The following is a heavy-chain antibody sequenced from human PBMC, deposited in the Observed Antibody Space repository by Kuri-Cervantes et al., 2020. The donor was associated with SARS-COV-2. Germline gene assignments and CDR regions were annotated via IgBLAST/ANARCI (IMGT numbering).Heavy chain of an antibody. CDR2: IIPILGIA. V-gene: IGHV1-69*04. Sequence: SVKVSCKASGGTFSSYAISWVRRAPGQGLEWMGRIIPILGIANYAQKFQGRVTITADKSTSTAYMELSSLRSEDTAVYYCARDLAARLDYYYGTDVWGQGTTVTVSS. CDR1: GGTFSSYA. D-gene: IGHD6-6*01. J-gene: IGHJ6*02. CDR3: ARDLAARLDYYYGTDV.